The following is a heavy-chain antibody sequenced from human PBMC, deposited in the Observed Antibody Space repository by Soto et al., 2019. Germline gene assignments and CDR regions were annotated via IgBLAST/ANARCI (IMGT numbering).Heavy chain of an antibody. CDR2: IYYSGST. CDR1: GVSISSGGYY. Sequence: SVTLSLTCTVSGVSISSGGYYWSWIRQHPGKGLEWIGYIYYSGSTYYNPSLKSRVTISVDTSKNQFSLKLSSVTAADTAVYYCARRYGGNFDYWGQGTLVTVSS. J-gene: IGHJ4*02. D-gene: IGHD2-15*01. CDR3: ARRYGGNFDY. V-gene: IGHV4-31*03.